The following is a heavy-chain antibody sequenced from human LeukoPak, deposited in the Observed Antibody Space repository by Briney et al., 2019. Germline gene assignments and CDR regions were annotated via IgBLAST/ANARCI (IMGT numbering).Heavy chain of an antibody. V-gene: IGHV4-34*01. J-gene: IGHJ4*02. D-gene: IGHD5-18*01. CDR2: INHSGST. CDR1: GGSFSGYY. CDR3: ARAWGYSYGYDY. Sequence: ETSETLSLTCAVYGGSFSGYYWSWIRQPPGKGLEWIGEINHSGSTNYNPSLKSRVTISVDTSKNQFSLKLSSVTAADTAVYYCARAWGYSYGYDYWGQGTLVIVSS.